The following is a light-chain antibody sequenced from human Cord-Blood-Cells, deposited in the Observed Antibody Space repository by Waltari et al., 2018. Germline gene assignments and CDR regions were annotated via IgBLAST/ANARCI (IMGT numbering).Light chain of an antibody. CDR2: AAS. CDR1: QSISSY. J-gene: IGKJ1*01. V-gene: IGKV1-39*01. CDR3: QQSYSTPRT. Sequence: DIQMTQYPSSLSASVGDRVTITCRASQSISSYLNWYQQKPGKAPKPLIYAASSLQSGVPSRFSGSGSGTDFTLTSSSLQPEDFATYYCQQSYSTPRTFGQGTKVEIK.